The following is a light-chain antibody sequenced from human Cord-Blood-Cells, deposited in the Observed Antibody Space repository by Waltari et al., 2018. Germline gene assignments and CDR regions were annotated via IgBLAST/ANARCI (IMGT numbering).Light chain of an antibody. CDR1: SSVLYSSNNKNY. CDR3: QQYYSTPPT. Sequence: DIVMTQSTDSLAVSLGERVTINCKSSSSVLYSSNNKNYLAWYQQKPGQPPKLLIYWASTRESGVPDRFSGSGSGTDFTLTISSLQAEDVAVYYCQQYYSTPPTFGQGTKVEIK. J-gene: IGKJ1*01. CDR2: WAS. V-gene: IGKV4-1*01.